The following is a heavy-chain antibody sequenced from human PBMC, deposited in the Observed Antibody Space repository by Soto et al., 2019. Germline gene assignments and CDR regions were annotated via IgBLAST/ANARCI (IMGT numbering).Heavy chain of an antibody. CDR2: ISGTGGGT. Sequence: EVQLLESGGGLVQTGGSLRLSCTVSGFTFSSYAMTWVRQAPGKGLEWVSAISGTGGGTYYADSVKGRFTISRDNSKNTLYLQLDSLRVEDTALYYCAKDREWFGEFPYYYYGMNVWGQGTTVTVSS. J-gene: IGHJ6*02. CDR1: GFTFSSYA. CDR3: AKDREWFGEFPYYYYGMNV. V-gene: IGHV3-23*01. D-gene: IGHD3-10*01.